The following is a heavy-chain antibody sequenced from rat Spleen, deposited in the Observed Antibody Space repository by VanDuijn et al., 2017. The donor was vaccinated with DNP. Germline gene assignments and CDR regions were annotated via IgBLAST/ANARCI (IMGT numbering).Heavy chain of an antibody. Sequence: EVQLVESGGGLVKPGRSLKLSCAASGFTFSDYNMAWVRQAPKKGLEWVATIFYDGSRTYYRDSVKGRFTISRDNAKNTQYLQMDSLRSEDTATYYCARPDYWGQGVMVTVSS. CDR3: ARPDY. J-gene: IGHJ2*01. CDR1: GFTFSDYN. V-gene: IGHV5S10*01. CDR2: IFYDGSRT.